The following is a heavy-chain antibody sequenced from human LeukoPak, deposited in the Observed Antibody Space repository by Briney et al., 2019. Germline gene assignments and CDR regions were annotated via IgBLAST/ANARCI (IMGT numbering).Heavy chain of an antibody. J-gene: IGHJ4*02. D-gene: IGHD6-19*01. V-gene: IGHV3-74*01. Sequence: PGGSLRLSCAAFGFTFSSYWMHWVRQDPGKGLVWVSRINSDGSSTSYADSVKGRFTISRDNAKNTLYLQMNSLRAEDTAVYYCARALAVAGTGGYYRGQGTLVTVSS. CDR1: GFTFSSYW. CDR3: ARALAVAGTGGYY. CDR2: INSDGSST.